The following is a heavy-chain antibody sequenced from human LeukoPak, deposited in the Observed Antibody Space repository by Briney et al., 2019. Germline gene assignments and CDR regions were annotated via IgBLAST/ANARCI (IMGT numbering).Heavy chain of an antibody. V-gene: IGHV3-74*01. J-gene: IGHJ4*02. Sequence: PGGSLRLSCAVSGFSFSRSWMHWVRHAPGKGLCWVSHINGVGSRTTYADSVRGRFAISRGNGENTLYLQINSLRAEDTTVYYCATHLPPGKAVAGTFEYWGQGNLVTVSS. CDR2: INGVGSRT. D-gene: IGHD6-19*01. CDR3: ATHLPPGKAVAGTFEY. CDR1: GFSFSRSW.